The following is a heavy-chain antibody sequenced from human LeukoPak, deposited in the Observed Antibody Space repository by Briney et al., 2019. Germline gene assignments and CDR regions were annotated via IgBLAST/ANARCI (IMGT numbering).Heavy chain of an antibody. CDR1: GSTFRGSA. D-gene: IGHD5-24*01. V-gene: IGHV3-23*01. Sequence: SGGSLRLSCVASGSTFRGSAMSWVRQAPGKGLDWVSLISYDGNNAYYADSVRDRFTISRDNSKDTLYLEMNSLRAEDTAIYYCARDIQLSTWGLGTMVTVSS. CDR3: ARDIQLST. CDR2: ISYDGNNA. J-gene: IGHJ3*01.